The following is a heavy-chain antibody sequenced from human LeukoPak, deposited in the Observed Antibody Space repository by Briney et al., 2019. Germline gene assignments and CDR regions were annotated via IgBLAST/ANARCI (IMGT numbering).Heavy chain of an antibody. CDR2: IYHSGNP. CDR1: GGSISSYY. J-gene: IGHJ3*02. Sequence: SETLPLTCTVSGGSISSYYWSWIRQPPGKGLEWIGFIYHSGNPYSNPSLKSRTTISADRSKNQFSLRLTSVTAADTAVYYCARGNYDSRGLDAFDIWGQGTMVTVSS. V-gene: IGHV4-59*12. CDR3: ARGNYDSRGLDAFDI. D-gene: IGHD3-22*01.